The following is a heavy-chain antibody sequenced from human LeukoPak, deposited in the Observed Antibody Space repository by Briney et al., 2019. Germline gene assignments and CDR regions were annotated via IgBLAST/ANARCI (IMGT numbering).Heavy chain of an antibody. D-gene: IGHD3-3*01. CDR2: IYYSGST. CDR3: ARGIWSGYHYYYYYLDV. Sequence: SETLSLTCTVSGGSISSGGYYWSWIRQHPGKGLEWIGYIYYSGSTYYNPSLKSRVTISVDTSKNQFSLKLSSVTAADTAVYFCARGIWSGYHYYYYYLDVWGEGTTVTVSS. V-gene: IGHV4-31*03. J-gene: IGHJ6*03. CDR1: GGSISSGGYY.